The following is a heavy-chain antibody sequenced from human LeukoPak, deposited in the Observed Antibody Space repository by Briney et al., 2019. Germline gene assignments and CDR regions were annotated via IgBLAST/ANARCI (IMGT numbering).Heavy chain of an antibody. D-gene: IGHD2-2*01. Sequence: SETLSLTCAVYGGSFSGYYWSWIRQPPGKGLEWIGEINHSGSTNYNPSLKSRVTISVDTSKNQFSLKLSSVTAADTAVYYCARGLGVVVPAATLGYWGQGTLVTVSS. CDR3: ARGLGVVVPAATLGY. V-gene: IGHV4-34*01. CDR1: GGSFSGYY. J-gene: IGHJ4*02. CDR2: INHSGST.